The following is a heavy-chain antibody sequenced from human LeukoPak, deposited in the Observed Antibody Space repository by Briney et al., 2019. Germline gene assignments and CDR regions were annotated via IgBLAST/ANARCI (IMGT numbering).Heavy chain of an antibody. Sequence: GGSLRLSCAASGFTFSSYAMHWVRQAPGKGLEWVAVISYDGSNKYYADSVKGRFTISRDNSKNTLYLQMNSLRAEDTAVYYCARDRLRYSSGWYHFDYWGQGTLVTVSS. V-gene: IGHV3-30-3*01. D-gene: IGHD6-19*01. J-gene: IGHJ4*02. CDR1: GFTFSSYA. CDR3: ARDRLRYSSGWYHFDY. CDR2: ISYDGSNK.